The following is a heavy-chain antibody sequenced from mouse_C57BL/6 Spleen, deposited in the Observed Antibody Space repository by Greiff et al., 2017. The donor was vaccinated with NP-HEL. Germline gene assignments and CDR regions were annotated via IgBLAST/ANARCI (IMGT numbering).Heavy chain of an antibody. CDR2: INYDGSST. CDR1: GFTFSDYY. V-gene: IGHV5-16*01. CDR3: ARDTLFDV. Sequence: DVQLVESEGGLVQPGSSMKLSCTASGFTFSDYYMAWVRQVPEKGLEWVANINYDGSSTYYLDSLKSRFIISRDNAKNILYLQMSSLKSEDTATYYCARDTLFDVWGTGTTVTVSS. J-gene: IGHJ1*03.